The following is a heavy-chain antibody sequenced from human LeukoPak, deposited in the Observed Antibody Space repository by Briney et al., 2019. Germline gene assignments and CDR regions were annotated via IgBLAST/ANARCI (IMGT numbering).Heavy chain of an antibody. J-gene: IGHJ4*02. CDR2: ISSSGSTI. Sequence: PGGSLRLSCAASGFTFSSYWMSWVRQAPGKGLEWVSYISSSGSTIYYAGSVKGRFTISRDNAKNSLYLQMNSLRAEDTAVYYCARQLERDYFDYWGQGTLVTVSS. CDR3: ARQLERDYFDY. CDR1: GFTFSSYW. D-gene: IGHD1-1*01. V-gene: IGHV3-48*04.